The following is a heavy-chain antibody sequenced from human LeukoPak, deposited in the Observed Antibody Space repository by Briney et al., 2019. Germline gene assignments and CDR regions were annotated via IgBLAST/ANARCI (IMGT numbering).Heavy chain of an antibody. CDR2: FDPEDGET. J-gene: IGHJ6*02. CDR3: AKPPPRQFFSGGGFSYYYSGRDV. Sequence: GASVKVSCKVSGYTLTELSMHWVRQAPGKGLEWMGGFDPEDGETIYAQKFQGRVTMTEDTSTDTAYMELSSLRSEDTAVYYCAKPPPRQFFSGGGFSYYYSGRDVGGQGPRVTVSS. V-gene: IGHV1-24*01. CDR1: GYTLTELS. D-gene: IGHD3-3*01.